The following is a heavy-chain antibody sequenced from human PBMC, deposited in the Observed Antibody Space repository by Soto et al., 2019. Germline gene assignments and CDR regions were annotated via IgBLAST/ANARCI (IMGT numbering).Heavy chain of an antibody. D-gene: IGHD6-19*01. CDR3: AKGSPYSSGWYYFDY. CDR1: GFAFISYG. Sequence: PGGSLRLSSAASGFAFISYGIHWVRQAPCKGMEWVAVIPYDGSNEDYADSVKGRFTISRDNSKNTLYLQMNSLRVEDTAVYYCAKGSPYSSGWYYFDYWGPGTLFTVSS. CDR2: IPYDGSNE. J-gene: IGHJ4*02. V-gene: IGHV3-30*18.